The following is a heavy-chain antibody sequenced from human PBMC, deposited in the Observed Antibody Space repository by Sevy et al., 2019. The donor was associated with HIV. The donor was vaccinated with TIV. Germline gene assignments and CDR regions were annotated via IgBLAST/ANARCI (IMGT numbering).Heavy chain of an antibody. J-gene: IGHJ4*02. Sequence: GGSLRLSCAASGFTFSSFAMSWVRHIPGKGLEWVSTINGRGGSAYYADSVKGRSTLTRNNSNNTVFLQMNRLRDEDTAVDYCARPTPRIAPSSAAFFDYWGQGTLVTVSS. V-gene: IGHV3-23*01. D-gene: IGHD1-26*01. CDR3: ARPTPRIAPSSAAFFDY. CDR1: GFTFSSFA. CDR2: INGRGGSA.